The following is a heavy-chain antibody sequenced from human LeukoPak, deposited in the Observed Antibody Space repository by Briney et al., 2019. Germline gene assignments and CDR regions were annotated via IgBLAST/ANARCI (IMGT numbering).Heavy chain of an antibody. CDR3: ARGPYSSGWYPSLGAFDI. D-gene: IGHD6-19*01. CDR2: IYYSGST. V-gene: IGHV4-39*07. CDR1: GVSISSSSYY. J-gene: IGHJ3*02. Sequence: PSETLSLTCTVSGVSISSSSYYWGWIRQPPGKGLEWIGSIYYSGSTYYNPSLKSRVTISVDTSKNQFSLKLSSVTAADTAVYYCARGPYSSGWYPSLGAFDIWGQGTMVTVSS.